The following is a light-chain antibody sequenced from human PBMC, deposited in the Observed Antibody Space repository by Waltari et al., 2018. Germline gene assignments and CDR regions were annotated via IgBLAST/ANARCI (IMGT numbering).Light chain of an antibody. CDR2: DKN. CDR3: HSRDASGVGGS. Sequence: SSELTQDPAVSVAMGQTVTITCQGNGLRSYYASWYQQRPGQAPILIMYDKNNRPSGFPDRFSCSNSDNTASLTITGAQAEDEASYYCHSRDASGVGGSFGGGTKLTVL. V-gene: IGLV3-19*01. J-gene: IGLJ2*01. CDR1: GLRSYY.